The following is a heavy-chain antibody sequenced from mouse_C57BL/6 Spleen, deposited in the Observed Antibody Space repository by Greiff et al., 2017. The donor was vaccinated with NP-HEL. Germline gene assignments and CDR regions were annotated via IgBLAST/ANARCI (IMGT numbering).Heavy chain of an antibody. D-gene: IGHD1-1*01. V-gene: IGHV5-12*01. CDR3: ARHYYYGSSHPFAY. CDR2: ISNGGGST. J-gene: IGHJ3*01. CDR1: GFTFSDYY. Sequence: EVNVVESGGGLVQPGGSLKLSCAASGFTFSDYYMYWVRQTPEKRLEWVAYISNGGGSTYYPDTVKGRFTISRDNAKNTLYLQMSRLKSEDTAMYYCARHYYYGSSHPFAYWGQGTLVTVSA.